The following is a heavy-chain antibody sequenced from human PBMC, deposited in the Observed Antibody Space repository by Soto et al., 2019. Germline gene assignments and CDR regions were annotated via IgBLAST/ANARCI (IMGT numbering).Heavy chain of an antibody. V-gene: IGHV3-9*01. Sequence: PGGSLRLSCAASGFTFDDYAMHWVRQAPGKGLEWVSGISWNSNNVAYADSVKGRFTISRDDAKNSLYLQMNSLRPEDTALYYWKKFSTPQRGLPYYFDYWGRGPLLPVPS. J-gene: IGHJ4*02. CDR3: KKFSTPQRGLPYYFDY. CDR1: GFTFDDYA. CDR2: ISWNSNNV. D-gene: IGHD6-25*01.